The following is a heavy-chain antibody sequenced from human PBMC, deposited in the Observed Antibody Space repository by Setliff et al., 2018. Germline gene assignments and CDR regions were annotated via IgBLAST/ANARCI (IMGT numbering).Heavy chain of an antibody. CDR1: GGSISSGSYY. D-gene: IGHD2-15*01. J-gene: IGHJ4*02. CDR2: IYTSGST. CDR3: ERGTVVDSLDY. Sequence: PSETLSLTCTVSGGSISSGSYYWSWIRQPAGKGLEWIGHIYTSGSTNYNPSLKSRVTISVDTSKNQFSLKLSSVTAADTAVYYCERGTVVDSLDYWGQGTLVTVSS. V-gene: IGHV4-61*09.